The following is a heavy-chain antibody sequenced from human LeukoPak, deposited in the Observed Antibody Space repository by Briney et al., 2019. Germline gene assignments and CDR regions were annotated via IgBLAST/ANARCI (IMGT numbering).Heavy chain of an antibody. Sequence: PGGSLRLSCAASGFTFSSYAMHWVRQAPGKGLEWVAVISYDGSNKYYADSVKGRFTISRDNSKNTLYLQMNSLRAEDTAVYYCAGGHYYGSGSNPSYYYMDVWGKGTTVTVSS. V-gene: IGHV3-30-3*01. J-gene: IGHJ6*03. D-gene: IGHD3-10*01. CDR1: GFTFSSYA. CDR2: ISYDGSNK. CDR3: AGGHYYGSGSNPSYYYMDV.